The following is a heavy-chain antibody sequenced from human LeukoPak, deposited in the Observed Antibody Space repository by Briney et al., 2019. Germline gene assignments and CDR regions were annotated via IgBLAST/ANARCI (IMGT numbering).Heavy chain of an antibody. J-gene: IGHJ4*02. D-gene: IGHD3-22*01. CDR1: GITLSNYG. CDR3: AKRGVVIRVILVGFHKQAYYFDF. V-gene: IGHV3-23*01. CDR2: ISDTGGST. Sequence: GGSLRLSCAVSGITLSNYGMSWVRQAPGKGLEWVAGISDTGGSTNYADSVKGRFTISGDNPKNTLYLQMNSLRAEDTAVYFCAKRGVVIRVILVGFHKQAYYFDFWGQGTLVTVSS.